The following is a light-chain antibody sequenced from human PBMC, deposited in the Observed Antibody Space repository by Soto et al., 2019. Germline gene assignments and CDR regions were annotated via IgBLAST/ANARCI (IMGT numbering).Light chain of an antibody. CDR1: QGIRND. V-gene: IGKV1-6*01. Sequence: AIQMTQSPSSLSASVGDRVTITCRASQGIRNDLGWYQQKPGKAPKLLIYAASSLQSGVPSRFSGSGSGTDFTLTISSLQPEDFATYYCQQSYRTVRTFGPGTKVDIK. CDR3: QQSYRTVRT. CDR2: AAS. J-gene: IGKJ2*02.